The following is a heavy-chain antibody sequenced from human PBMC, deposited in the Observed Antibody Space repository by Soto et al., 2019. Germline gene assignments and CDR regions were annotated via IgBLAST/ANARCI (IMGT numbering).Heavy chain of an antibody. CDR1: VFAFSSHG. Sequence: RRLSFAASVFAFSSHGMHWVRQAPGKGLEWVAIVSYDGRKKYYSASVKGRFTISRDNSKNTLHLQMNSLRAEDTAVYPCANDRELSIPTYYFDSWGQGTMVTFSS. CDR3: ANDRELSIPTYYFDS. D-gene: IGHD2-21*01. CDR2: VSYDGRKK. J-gene: IGHJ4*02. V-gene: IGHV3-30*18.